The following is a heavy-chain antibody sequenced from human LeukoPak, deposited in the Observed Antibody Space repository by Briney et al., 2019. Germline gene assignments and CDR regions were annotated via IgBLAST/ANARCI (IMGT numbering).Heavy chain of an antibody. V-gene: IGHV3-23*01. CDR2: ISGSGGST. CDR3: AKDRVAAAGTGGYNWFDP. Sequence: PGGSLRLSCAASGFTFSSYAMCWVRQAPGKGLEWVSAISGSGGSTYYADSVKGRFTISRDNSKNTLYLQMNSLRAEDTAVYYCAKDRVAAAGTGGYNWFDPWGQGTLVTVSS. J-gene: IGHJ5*02. D-gene: IGHD6-13*01. CDR1: GFTFSSYA.